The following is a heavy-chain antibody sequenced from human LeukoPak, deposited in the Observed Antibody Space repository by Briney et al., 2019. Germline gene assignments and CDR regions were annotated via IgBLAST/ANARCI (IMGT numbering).Heavy chain of an antibody. Sequence: GASVKVSCKASGYTFTSYGISWVRQAPGQGLEWMGWINAYNGNTNYAQKLQGRVTMNTDTSTSTAYMELRSLRSDDTAVYYCARDLPALDSIGYYYPDYWGQGTLVTVSS. J-gene: IGHJ4*02. CDR1: GYTFTSYG. CDR3: ARDLPALDSIGYYYPDY. CDR2: INAYNGNT. D-gene: IGHD3-22*01. V-gene: IGHV1-18*01.